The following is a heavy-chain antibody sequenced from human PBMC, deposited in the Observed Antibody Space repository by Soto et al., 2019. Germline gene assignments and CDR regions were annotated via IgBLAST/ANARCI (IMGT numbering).Heavy chain of an antibody. CDR2: ISYDGSNK. CDR1: GFTFSSYA. D-gene: IGHD2-15*01. V-gene: IGHV3-30-3*01. CDR3: ARDSYCSGGSCSSLMDV. J-gene: IGHJ6*02. Sequence: PGGSLRLSCAASGFTFSSYAMHWVRQAPGKGLEWVAVISYDGSNKYYADSVKGRFTISRDNSKNTLYLQMNSLRAEDTAVYYCARDSYCSGGSCSSLMDVWGQGTTVTVSS.